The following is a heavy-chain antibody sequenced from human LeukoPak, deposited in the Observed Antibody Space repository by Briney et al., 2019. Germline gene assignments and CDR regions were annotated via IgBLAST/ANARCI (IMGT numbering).Heavy chain of an antibody. Sequence: GASVKVSCKASGYTFTYRYLHWVRQAPGQALEWMGWITPFNGNTNYAQKFQGRVTMTTDTSTSTAYMELRSLRSDDTAVYYCARHPAPRRYYYDSSGYYDYWGQGTLVTVSS. J-gene: IGHJ4*02. CDR1: GYTFTYRY. CDR3: ARHPAPRRYYYDSSGYYDY. V-gene: IGHV1-45*02. D-gene: IGHD3-22*01. CDR2: ITPFNGNT.